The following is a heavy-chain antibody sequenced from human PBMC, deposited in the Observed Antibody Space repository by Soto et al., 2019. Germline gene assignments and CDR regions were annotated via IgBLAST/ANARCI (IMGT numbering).Heavy chain of an antibody. Sequence: SETLSLTCTVSGGSISSGDCYWSWIRQPPGKGLEWIGYIYYSGSTYYNPSLKSRVTISVDTSKNQFSLKLSSVTAADTAVYYCARVARYFDWFSFVPDYWGQGTLVTVSS. V-gene: IGHV4-30-4*01. CDR2: IYYSGST. J-gene: IGHJ4*02. D-gene: IGHD3-9*01. CDR3: ARVARYFDWFSFVPDY. CDR1: GGSISSGDCY.